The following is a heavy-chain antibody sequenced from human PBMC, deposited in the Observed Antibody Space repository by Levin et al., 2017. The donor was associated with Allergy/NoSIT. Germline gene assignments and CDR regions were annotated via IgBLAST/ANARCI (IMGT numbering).Heavy chain of an antibody. V-gene: IGHV3-23*01. CDR1: GFTFSDYA. J-gene: IGHJ3*01. Sequence: GGSLRLSCAASGFTFSDYAMTWVRQAPGKGLEWVSVITGGGFNTYYGDSVKGRFTASRDNSKNTLYLELNSLRAEDTAVYCCAKKQAGTSGFSFDVWGQGTMVTVSS. D-gene: IGHD6-19*01. CDR2: ITGGGFNT. CDR3: AKKQAGTSGFSFDV.